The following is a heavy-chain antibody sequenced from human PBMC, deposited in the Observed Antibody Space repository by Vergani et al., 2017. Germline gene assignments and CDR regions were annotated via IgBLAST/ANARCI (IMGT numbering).Heavy chain of an antibody. CDR3: AKGLWFGGLRPHDAFDI. J-gene: IGHJ3*02. CDR2: ISYDGSNK. CDR1: GFTFSSYG. D-gene: IGHD3-10*01. V-gene: IGHV3-30*18. Sequence: QVQLVESGGGVVQPGRSLRLSCAASGFTFSSYGMHWVRQAPGKGLEWVAVISYDGSNKYYADSVKGRFTISRDNSKNTLYLQMNSLRAEDTAVYYCAKGLWFGGLRPHDAFDIWGQGTMVTVSS.